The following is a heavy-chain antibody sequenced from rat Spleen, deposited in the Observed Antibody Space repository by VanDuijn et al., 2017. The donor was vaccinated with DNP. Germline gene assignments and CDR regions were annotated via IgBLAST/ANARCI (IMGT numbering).Heavy chain of an antibody. J-gene: IGHJ2*01. CDR3: VRWNSGHFDY. CDR2: ISYDGSRT. V-gene: IGHV5-17*01. CDR1: GFIFSDYA. D-gene: IGHD4-3*01. Sequence: EVQLVESGGGLVQPGRSLKVSCAASGFIFSDYAMAWVRQAPKKGLEWVASISYDGSRTDYRDSGKGRFTISRDNAKSTLYLQVDSLRSEDTATYYCVRWNSGHFDYWGQGVMVPVSS.